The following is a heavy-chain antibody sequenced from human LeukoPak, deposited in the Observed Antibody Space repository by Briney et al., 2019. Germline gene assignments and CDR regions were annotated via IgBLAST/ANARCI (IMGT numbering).Heavy chain of an antibody. Sequence: ASVKVSCKASGYTFTNYYMHWVRQAPGQGLEWMGIINPSGGSTSYAQKFQGRVTMTRDTSTSTVYMELNSLRAEDTAVYYCAKPSSYQLLIFDYWGQGTLVTVSS. J-gene: IGHJ4*02. CDR2: INPSGGST. CDR1: GYTFTNYY. CDR3: AKPSSYQLLIFDY. V-gene: IGHV1-46*01. D-gene: IGHD2-2*01.